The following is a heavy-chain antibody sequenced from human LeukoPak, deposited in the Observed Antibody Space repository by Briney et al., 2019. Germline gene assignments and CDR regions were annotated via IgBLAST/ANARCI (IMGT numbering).Heavy chain of an antibody. D-gene: IGHD4-17*01. CDR1: GLSFSNYA. CDR2: ITDSGRKT. CDR3: AKITKATTPNY. J-gene: IGHJ4*02. Sequence: GGSLRLSCAASGLSFSNYAMNWVRQASGKGLEWVSGITDSGRKTYYADSVKGRFSISRDNSKNTVYLQMSDLRAEDTAVYYCAKITKATTPNYWGQGTLVTVSS. V-gene: IGHV3-23*01.